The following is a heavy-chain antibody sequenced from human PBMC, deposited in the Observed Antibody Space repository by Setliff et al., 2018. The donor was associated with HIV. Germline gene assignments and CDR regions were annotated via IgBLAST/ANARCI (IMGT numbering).Heavy chain of an antibody. D-gene: IGHD3-22*01. V-gene: IGHV4-59*01. J-gene: IGHJ4*02. Sequence: ETLSLTCTVSGSLTSYYWSWIRQSPGKGLEWIGYVYYGGNTNYNPSLQSRVTISVDASRNQFYLKLSSVTAADTAVYYCARLHYDSRGYYHPYWGQGTLVTVSS. CDR3: ARLHYDSRGYYHPY. CDR1: GSLTSYY. CDR2: VYYGGNT.